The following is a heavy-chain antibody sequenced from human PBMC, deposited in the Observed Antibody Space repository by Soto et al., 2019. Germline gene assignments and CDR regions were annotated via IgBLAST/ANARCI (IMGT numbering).Heavy chain of an antibody. V-gene: IGHV4-61*08. CDR1: GGSISSGDYY. CDR2: IYHSGSS. D-gene: IGHD4-17*01. Sequence: SKTLSVTCTVSGGSISSGDYYWSWIRQPPGKGLEWIGYIYHSGSSNYNPSLKSRVTISVDTSKNQFSLKLSSVTAADTAVYYCARDVDFGEEDVWGQGTLVTVSS. J-gene: IGHJ4*02. CDR3: ARDVDFGEEDV.